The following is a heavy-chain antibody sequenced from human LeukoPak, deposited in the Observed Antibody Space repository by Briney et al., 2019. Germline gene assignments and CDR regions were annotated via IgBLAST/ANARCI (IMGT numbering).Heavy chain of an antibody. Sequence: PGGSLRLSCAASGFTFSTYDMHWVRHATGKGLEWVSGINPAGDTYYPGSVKGRFTISREDAKNSFFLQMNSLRVGDTAVYYCARGDCSGGSCSSMDVWGQRTTVTVSS. V-gene: IGHV3-13*04. J-gene: IGHJ6*02. D-gene: IGHD2-15*01. CDR2: INPAGDT. CDR3: ARGDCSGGSCSSMDV. CDR1: GFTFSTYD.